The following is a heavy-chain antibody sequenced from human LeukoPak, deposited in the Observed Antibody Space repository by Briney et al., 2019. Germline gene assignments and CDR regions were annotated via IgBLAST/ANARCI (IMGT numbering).Heavy chain of an antibody. CDR1: GFTFSSYA. V-gene: IGHV3-30-3*01. J-gene: IGHJ6*02. Sequence: GRSLRLSCAASGFTFSSYAMHWVRQAPGKGLEWVAVISYDGSNKYYADSVKGRLTISRDNSKNTLYLQMNSLRAEDTAVYYCASGSQRNYYYYGMDVWGQGTTVTVSS. D-gene: IGHD1-26*01. CDR2: ISYDGSNK. CDR3: ASGSQRNYYYYGMDV.